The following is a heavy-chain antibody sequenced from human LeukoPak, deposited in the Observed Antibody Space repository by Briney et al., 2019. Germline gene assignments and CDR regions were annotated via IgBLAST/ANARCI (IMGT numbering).Heavy chain of an antibody. CDR2: IYSGGST. V-gene: IGHV3-53*01. CDR3: AYGGNSPYYYYGMDV. CDR1: GFTASNNY. J-gene: IGHJ6*02. Sequence: GGSLRLSCAASGFTASNNYMMWVRQAPGKGLEWVSVIYSGGSTYYADSVKGRFTISRDNSKNTLYLQMNSLRAEDTAVYYCAYGGNSPYYYYGMDVWGQGTTVTVSS. D-gene: IGHD4-23*01.